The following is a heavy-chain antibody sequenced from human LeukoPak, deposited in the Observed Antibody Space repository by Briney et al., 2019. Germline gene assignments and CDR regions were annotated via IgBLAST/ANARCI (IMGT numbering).Heavy chain of an antibody. CDR3: ARDSPRIAMAGTFDY. CDR2: IKQDGSEK. J-gene: IGHJ4*02. CDR1: GFTFSSYW. Sequence: GGSLRLSCAASGFTFSSYWMSWVRQAPGKGLEWVANIKQDGSEKYYVDSVKGRFTISRDNAKNSLYLQMNSLRAEDTAVYYCARDSPRIAMAGTFDYWGQGTLVTVSS. D-gene: IGHD6-19*01. V-gene: IGHV3-7*01.